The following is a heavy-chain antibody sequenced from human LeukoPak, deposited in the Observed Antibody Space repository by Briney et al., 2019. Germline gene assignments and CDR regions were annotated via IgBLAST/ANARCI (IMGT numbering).Heavy chain of an antibody. CDR1: GLSFSNYA. J-gene: IGHJ4*02. D-gene: IGHD5-12*01. V-gene: IGHV3-23*01. Sequence: PGGSLRLSCAASGLSFSNYAMSWVRQAPGKGLEWVSSIVGSADRTYYADSVKGRFTISRDNAKNSLYLQMNSLRAEDTAVYYCARDSSGYSGYDGFDYWGQGTLVTVSS. CDR3: ARDSSGYSGYDGFDY. CDR2: IVGSADRT.